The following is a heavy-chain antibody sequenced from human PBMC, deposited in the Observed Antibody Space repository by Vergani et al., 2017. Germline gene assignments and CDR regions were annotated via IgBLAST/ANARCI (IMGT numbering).Heavy chain of an antibody. Sequence: QITLKESGPTLVKPTQTLTLTCTFSGFSLNTRGVSVAWIRQPPGKALDWLALIYWNDDQHYSPSLNNRVTITKDTSKNQVVRTMTNMDYVDTGTYYCVYRKTGCGTTGCFYPFYYYYYMDVWGKGTTVTVSS. CDR2: IYWNDDQ. CDR3: VYRKTGCGTTGCFYPFYYYYYMDV. D-gene: IGHD1-7*01. CDR1: GFSLNTRGVS. V-gene: IGHV2-5*04. J-gene: IGHJ6*03.